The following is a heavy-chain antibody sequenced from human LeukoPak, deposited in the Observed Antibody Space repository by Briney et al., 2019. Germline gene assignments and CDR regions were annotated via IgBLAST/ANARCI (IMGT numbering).Heavy chain of an antibody. Sequence: GGSLRLSCAASGFTFSSYEMNWVRQAPGKGLEWVSYISSSGSTIYYADSVKGRFTISRDNSKNTLYLQMDSLRGEDTAVYYCAKDYHWLVDYWGQGTLVTVSS. V-gene: IGHV3-48*03. CDR3: AKDYHWLVDY. J-gene: IGHJ4*02. D-gene: IGHD1-1*01. CDR1: GFTFSSYE. CDR2: ISSSGSTI.